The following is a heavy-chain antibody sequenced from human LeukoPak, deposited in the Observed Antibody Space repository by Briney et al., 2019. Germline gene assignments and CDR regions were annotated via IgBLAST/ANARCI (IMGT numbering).Heavy chain of an antibody. D-gene: IGHD2-21*02. V-gene: IGHV3-53*04. CDR1: GFTVSSNY. Sequence: GGSLRLSCAASGFTVSSNYMSWVRQAPGKGLEWVSVIYSGGSTDCADSVKGRLTISRHNSKNTLYLQMNSLRAEDTAVYYCASARVIGIVVVTDAFDIWGQGTMVTVSS. CDR2: IYSGGST. CDR3: ASARVIGIVVVTDAFDI. J-gene: IGHJ3*02.